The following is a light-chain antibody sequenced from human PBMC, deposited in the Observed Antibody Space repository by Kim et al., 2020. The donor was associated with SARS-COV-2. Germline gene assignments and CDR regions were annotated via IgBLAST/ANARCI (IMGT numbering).Light chain of an antibody. Sequence: DIQMTQSPSSLSASVGDRVTITCRASQGINIYLAWYQQKPGKVPKLLIYAASTLQSGVPSRFSGSGSGTDFTLTISSLQPEDVATYYCQKYDNDPWTFGQGTKVEIK. CDR1: QGINIY. V-gene: IGKV1-27*01. CDR3: QKYDNDPWT. J-gene: IGKJ1*01. CDR2: AAS.